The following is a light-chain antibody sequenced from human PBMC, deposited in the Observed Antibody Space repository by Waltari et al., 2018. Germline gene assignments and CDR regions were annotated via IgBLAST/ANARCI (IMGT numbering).Light chain of an antibody. V-gene: IGKV3-20*01. CDR2: HTS. CDR1: QGVGKY. J-gene: IGKJ1*01. Sequence: EVVLTQSPGTLSLSPGERATLSCRASQGVGKYLAWYQQRPGQAPSPLLYHTSIRATGIPDRFSGSGYGTDFSLTISRLEPEDFAVYYCQKYDFLPATFGQGTTVEI. CDR3: QKYDFLPAT.